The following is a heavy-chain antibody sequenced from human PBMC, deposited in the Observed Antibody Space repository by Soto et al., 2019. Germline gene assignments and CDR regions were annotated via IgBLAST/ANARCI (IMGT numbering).Heavy chain of an antibody. V-gene: IGHV3-49*04. CDR2: TTSPTYGGTT. Sequence: DVQLVESGGALVQPGRSLRLSCRFSGFESDDYALTWVRQAPGKGLEWVAFTTSPTYGGTTEYAASVKGRFSISRDDSKSVAYLQMNSLQIEDTAIYFCTRDGDYYGMDVWGQGTTVTVSS. CDR1: GFESDDYA. CDR3: TRDGDYYGMDV. J-gene: IGHJ6*02.